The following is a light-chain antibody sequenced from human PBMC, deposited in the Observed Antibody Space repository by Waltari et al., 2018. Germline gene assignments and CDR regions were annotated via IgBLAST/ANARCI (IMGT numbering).Light chain of an antibody. CDR3: QQYKTFPLT. Sequence: DIQMTQSPSSLAASVGDRVTITCGASQGISKFLAWFRQKPGKAPESLIYGASRLQSGVPSRFSGSGSGTDFTLTISSLQPEDFASYYCQQYKTFPLTFGGGTKVEIK. J-gene: IGKJ4*01. CDR1: QGISKF. CDR2: GAS. V-gene: IGKV1-16*01.